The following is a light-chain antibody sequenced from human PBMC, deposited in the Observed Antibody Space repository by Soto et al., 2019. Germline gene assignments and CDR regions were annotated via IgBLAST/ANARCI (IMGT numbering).Light chain of an antibody. V-gene: IGLV2-23*02. CDR3: CSYAGSGWV. CDR1: SSDVGGYNL. Sequence: QSVLTQPASVSGSPGQSITISCTGTSSDVGGYNLVSWYQQHPGKAPKLMIYEVSKRPSGVSNRFSGSKSGNTASLTISGLQAEDEADYHCCSYAGSGWVFGGGTKLTVL. CDR2: EVS. J-gene: IGLJ3*02.